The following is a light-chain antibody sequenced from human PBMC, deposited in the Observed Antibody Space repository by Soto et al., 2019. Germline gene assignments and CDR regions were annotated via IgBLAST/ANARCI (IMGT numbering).Light chain of an antibody. CDR3: CSYAGSYTKV. J-gene: IGLJ2*01. Sequence: QSALTQPASVSGSPGQSITISCTGTSSDVGGYNYVSWYQQHPGKAPKLMIYEVSNRPSGVSNRFSGSKSGNTASLTISGLQAEDEADYYCCSYAGSYTKVFGGGTKVTV. CDR2: EVS. V-gene: IGLV2-14*01. CDR1: SSDVGGYNY.